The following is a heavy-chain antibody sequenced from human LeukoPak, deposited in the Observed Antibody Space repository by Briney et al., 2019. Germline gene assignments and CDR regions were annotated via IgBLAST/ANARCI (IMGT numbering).Heavy chain of an antibody. CDR1: GYSFTSYY. Sequence: GESLKISCKGSGYSFTSYYIVWVRQMPGKGLEWMGIIFPGDSDTRYSPSFQGQVTFSADKSINTAYLQWSSLKASDTAMYYCARTAPFFDHWGQGTLVTVSS. CDR2: IFPGDSDT. J-gene: IGHJ4*02. V-gene: IGHV5-51*01. CDR3: ARTAPFFDH.